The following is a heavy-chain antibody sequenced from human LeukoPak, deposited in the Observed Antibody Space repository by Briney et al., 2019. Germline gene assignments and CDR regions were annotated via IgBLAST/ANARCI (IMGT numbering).Heavy chain of an antibody. J-gene: IGHJ5*02. CDR3: ARLAYYYSTISRPNWFDP. D-gene: IGHD2/OR15-2a*01. Sequence: SETLSLTCTVSGLSISSSDYYWAWIRQPPGRDLEWIVIIYYTGTTYYNPSLTSRITITVYTAKNQFSLRLGSVTAADTAVYYCARLAYYYSTISRPNWFDPWGQGTLVTVSS. CDR1: GLSISSSDYY. CDR2: IYYTGTT. V-gene: IGHV4-39*01.